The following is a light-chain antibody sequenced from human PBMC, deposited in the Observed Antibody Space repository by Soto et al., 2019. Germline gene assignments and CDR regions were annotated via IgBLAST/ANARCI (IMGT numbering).Light chain of an antibody. Sequence: EIVMTQSPATLSLSPGETATLSCRASQSVHSNLAWYQQKPGQAPRLLIYGASSRATGIPDRFSGSGSGTDFTLTISRLEPEDFAVYYCQQYGSSPLTFGGGTKVDI. CDR3: QQYGSSPLT. J-gene: IGKJ4*01. V-gene: IGKV3-20*01. CDR2: GAS. CDR1: QSVHSN.